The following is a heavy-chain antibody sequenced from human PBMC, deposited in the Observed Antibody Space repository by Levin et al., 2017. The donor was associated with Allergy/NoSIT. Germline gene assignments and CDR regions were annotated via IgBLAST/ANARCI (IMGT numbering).Heavy chain of an antibody. J-gene: IGHJ2*01. CDR2: IYPGDSET. CDR1: GYTFTNSW. Sequence: RGESLKISCKASGYTFTNSWIGWVRQMPGKGLEWMGIIYPGDSETRYSPSFQGQVTLSADRSNNTAYMQWSSLHASDLAMSDCASLTRVGSSGGYFDLWGRGTLVTVSS. V-gene: IGHV5-51*01. CDR3: ASLTRVGSSGGYFDL. D-gene: IGHD1-26*01.